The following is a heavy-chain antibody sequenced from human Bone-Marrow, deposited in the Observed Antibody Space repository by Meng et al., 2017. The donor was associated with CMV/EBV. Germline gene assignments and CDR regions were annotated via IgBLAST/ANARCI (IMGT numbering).Heavy chain of an antibody. CDR1: GFAFSNYD. D-gene: IGHD1-26*01. V-gene: IGHV3-30*03. CDR2: ISYDGSNK. Sequence: GESLKISCVASGFAFSNYDMSWVRQAPGKGLEWVAVISYDGSNKDYADSVKGRFNISRDNSKNTLYLQMNSLRAEDTAVYYCARGMEWELRYWGQGTTVTVSS. CDR3: ARGMEWELRY. J-gene: IGHJ6*02.